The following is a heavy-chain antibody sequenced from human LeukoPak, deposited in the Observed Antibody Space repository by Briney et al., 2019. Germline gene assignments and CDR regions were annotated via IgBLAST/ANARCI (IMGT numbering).Heavy chain of an antibody. J-gene: IGHJ4*02. CDR1: GFTFSDHY. V-gene: IGHV3-72*01. CDR2: SGNKDNSYTT. Sequence: PGGSLRLSCAASGFTFSDHYIEWVRQAPGKGLEWVGRSGNKDNSYTTEYAASVKGRFTISRDNSKNSLYLQMNSLKTEDTAVYYCTRASTRYYYGSGSYRNAPFDYWGQGTLVTVSS. CDR3: TRASTRYYYGSGSYRNAPFDY. D-gene: IGHD3-10*01.